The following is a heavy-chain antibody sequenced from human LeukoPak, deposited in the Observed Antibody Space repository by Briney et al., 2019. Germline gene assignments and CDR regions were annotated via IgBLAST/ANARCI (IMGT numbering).Heavy chain of an antibody. CDR1: GGSISSGSYY. CDR2: IYTSGST. Sequence: SETLSLTCTVSGGSISSGSYYWSWIRQPAGKGLEWIGRIYTSGSTNYNPSLKSRVTISVDTSKNQFSLKLSSVTAADTAVYYCARAPDYDFWSGETFDYWGQGTLVTVSS. J-gene: IGHJ4*02. D-gene: IGHD3-3*01. V-gene: IGHV4-61*02. CDR3: ARAPDYDFWSGETFDY.